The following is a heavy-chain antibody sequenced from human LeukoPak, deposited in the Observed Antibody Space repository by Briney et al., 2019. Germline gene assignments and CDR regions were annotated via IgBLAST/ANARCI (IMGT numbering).Heavy chain of an antibody. CDR1: GGTFNSYA. V-gene: IGHV1-69*13. D-gene: IGHD3-22*01. J-gene: IGHJ3*02. CDR2: IIPIFGTA. Sequence: SVKVSCKASGGTFNSYAISWVRQAPGQGLEWMGGIIPIFGTANYAQKFQGRVTITADESTSTAYMELSSLRSEDTAVYYCARVRDGDSSGYYDDAFDIWGQGTMVTVSS. CDR3: ARVRDGDSSGYYDDAFDI.